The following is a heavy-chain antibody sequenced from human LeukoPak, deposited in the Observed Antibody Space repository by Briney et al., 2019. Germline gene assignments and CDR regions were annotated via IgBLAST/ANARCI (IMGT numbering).Heavy chain of an antibody. D-gene: IGHD6-19*01. CDR2: ISGSGGST. Sequence: GGSLRLSCAASGVTFSSYAMSWVRQAPGKGREWVSAISGSGGSTYYADSVRGRFTISRDNSKNTLYLQMNSLRAEDTAVYYCAKDDGWYPLRGYFDYWGQGTLVTVSS. CDR3: AKDDGWYPLRGYFDY. CDR1: GVTFSSYA. J-gene: IGHJ4*02. V-gene: IGHV3-23*01.